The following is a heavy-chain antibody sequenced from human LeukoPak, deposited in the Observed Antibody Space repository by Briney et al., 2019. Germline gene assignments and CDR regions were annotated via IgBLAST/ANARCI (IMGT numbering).Heavy chain of an antibody. D-gene: IGHD3-22*01. J-gene: IGHJ4*02. CDR3: ARDLTSYYYDSSGFDY. CDR1: GFTFSSYG. V-gene: IGHV3-21*01. Sequence: GGSLRLSCAASGFTFSSYGMSWVRQAPGKGLEWVSSISSSSSYIYYADSVKGRFTISRDNAKNSLYLQMNSLRAEDTAVYYCARDLTSYYYDSSGFDYWGQGTLVTVSS. CDR2: ISSSSSYI.